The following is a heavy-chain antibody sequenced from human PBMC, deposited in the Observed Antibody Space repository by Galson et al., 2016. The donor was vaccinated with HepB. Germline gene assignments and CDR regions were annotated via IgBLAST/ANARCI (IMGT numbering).Heavy chain of an antibody. D-gene: IGHD4-11*01. CDR3: AKDRRSDYIGYYYGMDV. V-gene: IGHV3-23*01. Sequence: SLRLSCAASGFTFSSYAMSWVRQVPGKGLEWVSGISGSGGSTYYADSVKGRFTISRDNSKNTLYLRMNSLRAEDTALYYCAKDRRSDYIGYYYGMDVWGQGTTVTVSS. J-gene: IGHJ6*02. CDR2: ISGSGGST. CDR1: GFTFSSYA.